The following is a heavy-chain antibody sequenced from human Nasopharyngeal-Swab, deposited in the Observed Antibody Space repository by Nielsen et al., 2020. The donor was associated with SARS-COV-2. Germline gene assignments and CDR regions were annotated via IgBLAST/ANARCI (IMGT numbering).Heavy chain of an antibody. CDR2: ISSSGANA. V-gene: IGHV3-64D*08. CDR3: VKRVGDTPKVTDLDY. Sequence: GGSLRLSCSASGFIFSSFPMQWVRQAPGKGLEYISAISSSGANAYYSDSVQGRFTISRDNSTNTLYLQMSSLRTEDTAVYYCVKRVGDTPKVTDLDYWGQGTLVTVSS. D-gene: IGHD5-18*01. J-gene: IGHJ4*02. CDR1: GFIFSSFP.